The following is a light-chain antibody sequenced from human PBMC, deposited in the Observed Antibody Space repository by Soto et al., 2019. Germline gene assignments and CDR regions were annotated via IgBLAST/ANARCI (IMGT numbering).Light chain of an antibody. CDR1: QGISSS. V-gene: IGKV1-27*01. J-gene: IGKJ1*01. Sequence: DTQMTQSPSSLSASVGDRVTITCRASQGISSSLAWYQQKPGKVPKLLIYAASTLQSGVPSRFSGSGSGIDFTLTISSLQPEDVATYYCQKYNSAPWTFGQGTKVDIK. CDR2: AAS. CDR3: QKYNSAPWT.